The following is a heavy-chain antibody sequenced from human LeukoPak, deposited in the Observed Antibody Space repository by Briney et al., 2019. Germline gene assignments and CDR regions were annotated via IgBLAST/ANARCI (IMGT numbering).Heavy chain of an antibody. Sequence: PSETLSLTCTVSGGSMSTSPYYWGWIRQPPGKGLEWIGNNSGSTYYNPSLKSRVTISIDTSKNQFSLKLNSVTAADTAVYYCARLSITIFGVVIDYWGQGTLVTVSS. CDR2: NSGST. CDR1: GGSMSTSPYY. CDR3: ARLSITIFGVVIDY. J-gene: IGHJ4*02. D-gene: IGHD3-3*01. V-gene: IGHV4-39*07.